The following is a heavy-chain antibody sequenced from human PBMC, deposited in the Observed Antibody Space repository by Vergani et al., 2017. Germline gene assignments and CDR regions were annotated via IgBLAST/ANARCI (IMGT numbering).Heavy chain of an antibody. D-gene: IGHD5-24*01. CDR3: AKDGDCYNYEYVDY. Sequence: QVQLVESGGGVVQPGRSLRLSCAASGFTFSSYGMHWVRQAPGKGLEWVAVISYDGSNKYYADSVKGRFTISRDNSKNTLYLQMNSLRAEDTAVYYGAKDGDCYNYEYVDYWGQGTLVTVSS. V-gene: IGHV3-30*18. CDR1: GFTFSSYG. J-gene: IGHJ4*02. CDR2: ISYDGSNK.